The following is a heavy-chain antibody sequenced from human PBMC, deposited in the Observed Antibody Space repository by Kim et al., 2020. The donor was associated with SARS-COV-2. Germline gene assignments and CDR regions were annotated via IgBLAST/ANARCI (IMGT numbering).Heavy chain of an antibody. Sequence: NYAQHFQGRVTITADKSTSTAYMELSSLRSEDTAVYYCAREEEQLVPFDYWGQGTLVTVSS. V-gene: IGHV1-69*04. J-gene: IGHJ4*02. CDR3: AREEEQLVPFDY. D-gene: IGHD6-6*01.